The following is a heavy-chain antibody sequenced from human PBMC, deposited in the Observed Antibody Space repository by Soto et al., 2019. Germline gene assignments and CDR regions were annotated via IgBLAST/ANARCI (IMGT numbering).Heavy chain of an antibody. CDR1: GFSLSTGGMG. CDR2: IYWDGDR. Sequence: SGPTLVNPTQTLTLTCTFSGFSLSTGGMGVGWIRQPPGKALEWLALIYWDGDRRYRPSLMSRLTIAKDNSKNQVVLTMTNMDPVDTATYYCVHSRCGGDCLQSYSSHYYYGMEIWGQGPTVTVPS. V-gene: IGHV2-5*02. D-gene: IGHD2-21*02. J-gene: IGHJ6*02. CDR3: VHSRCGGDCLQSYSSHYYYGMEI.